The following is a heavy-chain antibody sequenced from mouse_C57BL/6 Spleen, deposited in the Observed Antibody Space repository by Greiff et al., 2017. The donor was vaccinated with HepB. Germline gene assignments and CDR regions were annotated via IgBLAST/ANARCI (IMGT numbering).Heavy chain of an antibody. Sequence: VQLQQSGAELVKPGASVKLSCKASGYTFTSYWMHWVKQRPGQGLEWIGMIHPNSGSTNYNEKFKSKATLTVDKSSSTAYMQLSSLTSEDSAVYYCARFTTVASMDYWGQGTSVTVSS. D-gene: IGHD1-1*01. J-gene: IGHJ4*01. V-gene: IGHV1-64*01. CDR1: GYTFTSYW. CDR2: IHPNSGST. CDR3: ARFTTVASMDY.